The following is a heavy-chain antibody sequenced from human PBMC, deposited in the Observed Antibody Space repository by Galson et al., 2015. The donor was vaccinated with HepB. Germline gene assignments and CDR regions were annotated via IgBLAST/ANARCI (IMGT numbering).Heavy chain of an antibody. J-gene: IGHJ4*02. CDR1: GFTFSSYA. D-gene: IGHD5-12*01. CDR2: ISGSGGST. Sequence: SLRLSCAASGFTFSSYAMSWVRQAPGKGLEWVSAISGSGGSTYYADSVKGRFTISRDNSKNTLYLQMNSLRAEDTAVYYCLIEVMGGYAEKHYWGQGTLVTVSS. CDR3: LIEVMGGYAEKHY. V-gene: IGHV3-23*01.